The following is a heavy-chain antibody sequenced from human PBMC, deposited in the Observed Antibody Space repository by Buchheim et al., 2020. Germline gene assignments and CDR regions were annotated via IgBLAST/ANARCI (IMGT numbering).Heavy chain of an antibody. Sequence: EVQLVESGGGLVKPGGSLRLSCAASGFTFSNAWMSWVRQAPGKGLEWVGRIKSKTDGGTTDYAAPVKGRFTISRDDSKNTLYLQMNSLNTADTAVYYCTTYYWQWLGDYYYYYYMDVWGKGTT. J-gene: IGHJ6*03. CDR2: IKSKTDGGTT. D-gene: IGHD6-19*01. CDR1: GFTFSNAW. V-gene: IGHV3-15*01. CDR3: TTYYWQWLGDYYYYYYMDV.